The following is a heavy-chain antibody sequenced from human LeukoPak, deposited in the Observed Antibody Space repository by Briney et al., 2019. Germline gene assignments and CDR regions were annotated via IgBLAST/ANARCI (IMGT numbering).Heavy chain of an antibody. J-gene: IGHJ6*03. Sequence: PGGSLRLSCAASGFTFSSYAMHWVRQAPGKGLEYVSAISSNGGSTYYANSVKGRFTISRDNSKNTLYLQMGSLRAEDMAVYYCARGSSSAYYYYYYYMDVWGKGTTVTVSS. CDR2: ISSNGGST. CDR3: ARGSSSAYYYYYYYMDV. D-gene: IGHD6-6*01. CDR1: GFTFSSYA. V-gene: IGHV3-64*01.